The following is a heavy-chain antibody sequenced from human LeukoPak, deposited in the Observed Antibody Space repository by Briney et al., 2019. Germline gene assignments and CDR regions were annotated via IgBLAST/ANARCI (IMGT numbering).Heavy chain of an antibody. Sequence: GGSLRLSCAASGFTFSDYYMSWIRQAPGKGLEWVSYISSSGSTIYYADSVKGRFTISRDNAKNSLYLQMNSLRAEDTAVYYCAKGDYYDSSGYYGEYYFDYWGQGTLVTVSS. J-gene: IGHJ4*02. CDR3: AKGDYYDSSGYYGEYYFDY. D-gene: IGHD3-22*01. CDR1: GFTFSDYY. CDR2: ISSSGSTI. V-gene: IGHV3-11*04.